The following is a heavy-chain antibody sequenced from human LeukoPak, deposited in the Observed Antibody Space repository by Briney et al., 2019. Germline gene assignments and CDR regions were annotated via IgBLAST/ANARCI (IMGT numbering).Heavy chain of an antibody. D-gene: IGHD4-17*01. CDR2: ISGSGDST. V-gene: IGHV3-23*01. CDR1: GFTFSNYA. CDR3: AKASYVTSWNFDL. Sequence: GGSLRLSCAASGFTFSNYAMSWVRQPPGKGLEWVSAISGSGDSTYYADSVKGRFTISRDNSKNTLYLQMNSLTAEDTAVYYCAKASYVTSWNFDLWGRGTLVTVSS. J-gene: IGHJ2*01.